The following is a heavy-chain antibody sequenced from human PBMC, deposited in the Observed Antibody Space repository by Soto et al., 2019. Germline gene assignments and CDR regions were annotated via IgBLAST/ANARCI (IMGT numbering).Heavy chain of an antibody. D-gene: IGHD2-2*01. J-gene: IGHJ4*02. CDR1: GFTFSAYA. Sequence: GGSLRLSCAASGFTFSAYAMHWVRQAPGKGLEWVTLIWYDGSDKYYADSVKGRFTISRDDSKNTLYLQMNSLRAEDTAVYYCARAILGYCSSTSCYGFDYWGQGTLVTVSS. CDR3: ARAILGYCSSTSCYGFDY. V-gene: IGHV3-33*01. CDR2: IWYDGSDK.